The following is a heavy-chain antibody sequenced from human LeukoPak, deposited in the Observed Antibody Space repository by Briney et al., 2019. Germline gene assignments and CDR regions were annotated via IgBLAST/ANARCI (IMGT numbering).Heavy chain of an antibody. V-gene: IGHV4-59*12. J-gene: IGHJ6*03. CDR2: IYYSGST. D-gene: IGHD3-22*01. Sequence: SETLSLTCTLSGGSISIYYWSWIRQPPGKGLEWIGSIYYSGSTYYNPSLKSRVTISVDTSKNQFSLKLSSVTAADTAVYYCARGPYYYDSSGYYYYYYMDVWGKGTTVTVSS. CDR3: ARGPYYYDSSGYYYYYYMDV. CDR1: GGSISIYY.